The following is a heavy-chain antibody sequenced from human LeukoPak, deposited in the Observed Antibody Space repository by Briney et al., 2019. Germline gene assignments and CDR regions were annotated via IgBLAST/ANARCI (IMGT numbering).Heavy chain of an antibody. CDR1: GYTFTSYG. CDR3: ARDTGSGSSYYYGMDV. CDR2: ISAYNGNT. Sequence: ASVKVSCKASGYTFTSYGISWVRQAPGQGLEWMGWISAYNGNTNYAQKLQGRVTMTTDTSTSTAYMELRSLRSDDTAVYYCARDTGSGSSYYYGMDVWGQGTTVTVSS. D-gene: IGHD6-19*01. J-gene: IGHJ6*02. V-gene: IGHV1-18*04.